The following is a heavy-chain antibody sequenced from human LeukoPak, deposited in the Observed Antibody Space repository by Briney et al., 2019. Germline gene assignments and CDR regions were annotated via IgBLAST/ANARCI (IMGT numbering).Heavy chain of an antibody. CDR1: GFTFSSYA. J-gene: IGHJ4*02. V-gene: IGHV3-23*01. Sequence: GGSLRLSCAASGFTFSSYAMTWVRQAPGKGPEWVSAISGSGGSTYYADSVKGRFTLSRDNSKNTLYLQMNSLRAEDTAVYYCTKDQGYYFDYWGQGTLVTVSS. CDR2: ISGSGGST. CDR3: TKDQGYYFDY.